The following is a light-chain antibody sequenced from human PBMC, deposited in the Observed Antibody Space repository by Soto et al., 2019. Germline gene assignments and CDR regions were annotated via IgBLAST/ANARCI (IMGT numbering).Light chain of an antibody. CDR1: QSVSSY. Sequence: EVVLTQSPAILSLSPGERATLSCRASQSVSSYLAWYQQKPGQAPRLLIYDASNRATGIPARFSGSGSGTDFTLTISSLEPEDFAVYYCQQRSNWPLTFGGGTKVDNK. V-gene: IGKV3-11*01. CDR3: QQRSNWPLT. CDR2: DAS. J-gene: IGKJ4*01.